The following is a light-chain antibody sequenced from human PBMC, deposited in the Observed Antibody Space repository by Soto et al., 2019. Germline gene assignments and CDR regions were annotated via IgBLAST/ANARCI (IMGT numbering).Light chain of an antibody. V-gene: IGLV2-14*03. CDR2: EVN. CDR3: SSYTSSITYV. Sequence: QSVLTQPASVSGSPGQSITISCTGTSSDVGGYNYVSWYQQHPGKAPKLMIYEVNNRPSGVSTRFSGPKSGNTASLTISGLQAEDEADYYCSSYTSSITYVFGSGTKLTVL. CDR1: SSDVGGYNY. J-gene: IGLJ1*01.